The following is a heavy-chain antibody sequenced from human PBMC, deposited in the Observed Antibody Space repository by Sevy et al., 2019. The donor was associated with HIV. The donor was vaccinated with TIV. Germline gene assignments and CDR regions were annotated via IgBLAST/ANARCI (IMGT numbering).Heavy chain of an antibody. CDR3: AGENAWGRGYS. CDR2: IYYNGHL. CDR1: GGSITSLY. J-gene: IGHJ4*02. V-gene: IGHV4-59*08. D-gene: IGHD1-26*01. Sequence: SETLSLTCTVSGGSITSLYWNWIRQPPGKGLEWIANIYYNGHLNYNPSLKSRVTFSLDTSKNQFSLRLSSVTAADTAMYYCAGENAWGRGYSWGQGTMVIVSS.